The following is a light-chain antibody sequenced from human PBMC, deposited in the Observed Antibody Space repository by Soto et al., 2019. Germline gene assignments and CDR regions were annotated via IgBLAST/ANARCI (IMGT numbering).Light chain of an antibody. CDR2: WAS. V-gene: IGKV4-1*01. J-gene: IGKJ4*01. CDR1: QSVLYSSNNKNY. CDR3: QQYYSTPLT. Sequence: DIVMTQSPDSLAVSLGDRATINCKSSQSVLYSSNNKNYLAWYQQKPGQPPKLLIYWASTPESGVPDRFSGSGSGTDFTLTISSLQAEDVAVYCCQQYYSTPLTFGGGTKVEIK.